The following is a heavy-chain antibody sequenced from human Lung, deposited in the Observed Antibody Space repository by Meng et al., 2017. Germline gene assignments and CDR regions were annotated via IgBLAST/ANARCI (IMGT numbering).Heavy chain of an antibody. CDR1: GGSISSYY. D-gene: IGHD6-19*01. J-gene: IGHJ4*02. V-gene: IGHV4-59*01. CDR2: IYYSGST. CDR3: AREDSSGRIDY. Sequence: SETLSLTCTVSGGSISSYYWSWIRQPPGQGLEWIGYIYYSGSTNYNPSLKSRVTISVDTSKNQFSMKLSSVTDADTAVYYCAREDSSGRIDYWGQGTLVTVSS.